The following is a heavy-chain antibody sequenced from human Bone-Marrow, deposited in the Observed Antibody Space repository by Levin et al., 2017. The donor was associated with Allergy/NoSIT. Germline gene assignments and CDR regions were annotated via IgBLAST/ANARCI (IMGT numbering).Heavy chain of an antibody. Sequence: PGESLKISCQGSGYSFSSYSIGWVRQMPGKGLEWMGIIYPGDSYTKYSPSLQAQVTISVDKSINTAYLQWSSPTPPDTATYFCARRRSAGDAFHYYGMDVWGQGTTVTVSS. CDR2: IYPGDSYT. V-gene: IGHV5-51*01. CDR1: GYSFSSYS. CDR3: ARRRSAGDAFHYYGMDV. J-gene: IGHJ6*02.